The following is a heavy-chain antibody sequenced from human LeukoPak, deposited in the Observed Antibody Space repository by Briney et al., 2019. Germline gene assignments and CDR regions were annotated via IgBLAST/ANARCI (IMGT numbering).Heavy chain of an antibody. D-gene: IGHD5-18*01. CDR2: ISGSGGST. V-gene: IGHV3-23*01. CDR1: GFTFSSHA. CDR3: ARPVGYSYGGGFNS. J-gene: IGHJ4*02. Sequence: PGGSLGLSCAASGFTFSSHAMSWVRQAPGKGLEWVSVISGSGGSTYYADSVKGRFTISRDNSKNTLFLQMNSLRAEDTAVYYCARPVGYSYGGGFNSWGQGTLVTVSS.